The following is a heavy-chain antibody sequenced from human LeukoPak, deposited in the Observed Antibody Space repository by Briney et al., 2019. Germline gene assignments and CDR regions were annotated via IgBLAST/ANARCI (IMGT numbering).Heavy chain of an antibody. CDR1: GYTLIGYF. CDR3: ATVRDIVVGGGPYYFGY. CDR2: INPHNGDT. Sequence: ASVKVSCKDSGYTLIGYFLHWVRQAPGQGLEWIEWINPHNGDTNYAQQFQGRVTMTRDTSITTAYMELSRLKSDDTAVYYCATVRDIVVGGGPYYFGYWGQGTLVTGAS. J-gene: IGHJ4*02. V-gene: IGHV1-2*02. D-gene: IGHD2-15*01.